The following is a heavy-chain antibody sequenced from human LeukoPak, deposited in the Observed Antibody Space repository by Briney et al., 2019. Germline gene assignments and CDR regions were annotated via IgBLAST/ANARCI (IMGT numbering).Heavy chain of an antibody. J-gene: IGHJ5*02. CDR1: GYSISSGYY. V-gene: IGHV4-38-2*02. Sequence: SETLSLTCTVSGYSISSGYYWGWIRQPPGKGLEWIGSIYHSGSTYYNPSLKSRVTISVDTSKNQFSLKLSSVTAADTAVYYCARGVVVVGCWFGPWGQGTLVTVSS. CDR2: IYHSGST. CDR3: ARGVVVVGCWFGP. D-gene: IGHD2-15*01.